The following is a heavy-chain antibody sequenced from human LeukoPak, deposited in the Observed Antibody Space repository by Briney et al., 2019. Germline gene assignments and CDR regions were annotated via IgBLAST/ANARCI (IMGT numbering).Heavy chain of an antibody. V-gene: IGHV4-61*08. CDR3: ARGERPGPDY. CDR1: GGSISSGGYY. Sequence: SETLSLTCTVSGGSISSGGYYWSWIRQPPGKGLEWIGYIYYSGTTNYNPSLNSRVTISVDTSKNQFSLKLSSVTAADTAVYYCARGERPGPDYWGQGTLVTVSS. J-gene: IGHJ4*02. CDR2: IYYSGTT.